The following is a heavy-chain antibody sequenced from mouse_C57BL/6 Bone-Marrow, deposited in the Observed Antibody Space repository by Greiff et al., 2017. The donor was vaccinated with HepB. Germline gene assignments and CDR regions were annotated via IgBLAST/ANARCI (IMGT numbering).Heavy chain of an antibody. CDR3: ARWVLLRYRYFDV. Sequence: VQLQQSGPVLVKPGASVKMSCKASGYTFTDYYMNWVKQSHGKSLEWIGVINPYNGGTSYNQKFKGKATLTVDKSSSTAYMELNSLTSEDSAVSYCARWVLLRYRYFDVWGTGTTVTVSS. J-gene: IGHJ1*03. CDR1: GYTFTDYY. CDR2: INPYNGGT. V-gene: IGHV1-19*01. D-gene: IGHD1-1*01.